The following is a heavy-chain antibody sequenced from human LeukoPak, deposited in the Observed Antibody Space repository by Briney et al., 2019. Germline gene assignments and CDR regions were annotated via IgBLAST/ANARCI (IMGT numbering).Heavy chain of an antibody. D-gene: IGHD1-1*01. CDR1: GYTFTSKD. CDR3: ARVSLEPRTNWFDP. CDR2: MNPKSGNT. V-gene: IGHV1-8*03. Sequence: ASVKVSCKASGYTFTSKDINWVRQATGQGLEWMGWMNPKSGNTGYAQKFQGRVTITRDTSASTAYMELSSLRSEDMAVYYCARVSLEPRTNWFDPWGQGTLVTVSS. J-gene: IGHJ5*02.